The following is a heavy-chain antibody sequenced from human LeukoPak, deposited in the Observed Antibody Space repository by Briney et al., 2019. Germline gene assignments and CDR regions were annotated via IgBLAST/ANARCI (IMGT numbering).Heavy chain of an antibody. CDR3: ARVFFSYGYGFDY. V-gene: IGHV4-39*07. Sequence: PSETLSLTCTVSGGSISSSSYYWGWIRQPPGKGLEWIGSIYYSGSTYYNPSLKSRVTISVDTSKNQFSLKLSSVTAADTAVYYCARVFFSYGYGFDYWGQGTLVTVPS. D-gene: IGHD5-18*01. CDR1: GGSISSSSYY. J-gene: IGHJ4*02. CDR2: IYYSGST.